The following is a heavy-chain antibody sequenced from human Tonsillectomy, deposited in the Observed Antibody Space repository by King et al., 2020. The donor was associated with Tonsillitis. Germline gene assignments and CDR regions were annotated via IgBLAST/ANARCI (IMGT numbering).Heavy chain of an antibody. Sequence: VQLVQSGAEVKKPGASVKVSCKASGYTFTGYYMHWVRQAPGQGLEWMGWINPNSGGTNYAQKFQGRVTMTRETSISTAYMELSRLRSDDTAVYYCARDLWELPSPSDYWGQGTLVTVSS. D-gene: IGHD1-26*01. CDR1: GYTFTGYY. V-gene: IGHV1-2*02. J-gene: IGHJ4*02. CDR2: INPNSGGT. CDR3: ARDLWELPSPSDY.